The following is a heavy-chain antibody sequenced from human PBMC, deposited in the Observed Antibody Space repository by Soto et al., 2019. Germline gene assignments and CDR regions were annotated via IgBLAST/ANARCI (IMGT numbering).Heavy chain of an antibody. V-gene: IGHV4-59*01. CDR1: GGSISSYY. D-gene: IGHD3-10*01. Sequence: SETLSLTCTVSGGSISSYYWSWIRQPPGKGLEWIGYIYYSGSTNYNPSLKSRVTISVDTSKNQFSLKLSSVTAADTAVYYCARIYGSGSSGFDPWGQGTLVTVSS. J-gene: IGHJ5*02. CDR3: ARIYGSGSSGFDP. CDR2: IYYSGST.